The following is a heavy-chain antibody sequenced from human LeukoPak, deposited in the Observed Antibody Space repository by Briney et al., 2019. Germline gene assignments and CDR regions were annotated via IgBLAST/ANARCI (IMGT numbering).Heavy chain of an antibody. CDR2: IKSKTDGGTT. J-gene: IGHJ4*02. V-gene: IGHV3-15*01. D-gene: IGHD3-22*01. CDR1: GFTFSNAW. CDR3: TRYYYDSSGYYRPPYFDF. Sequence: GGSLRLSCAASGFTFSNAWMSWVRQAPGKGLGWVCRIKSKTDGGTTDYAAPVKGRFTISRDDSKNTLYLQMNSLKTEDTAVYYCTRYYYDSSGYYRPPYFDFWGQGTLVTVSS.